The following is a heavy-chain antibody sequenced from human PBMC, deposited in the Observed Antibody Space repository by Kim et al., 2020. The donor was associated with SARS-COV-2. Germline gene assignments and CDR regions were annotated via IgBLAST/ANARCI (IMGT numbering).Heavy chain of an antibody. J-gene: IGHJ4*02. CDR3: ARDCGAEEVCSSTQPDY. CDR1: GFTFSDYY. V-gene: IGHV3-11*06. D-gene: IGHD2-2*01. Sequence: GGSLRLSCAASGFTFSDYYMSWIRQAPGKGLEWVSYISSSSSYTNYADSVKGRFTISRDNAKNSLYLQMNSLRAEDTAVYYCARDCGAEEVCSSTQPDYRGQGTLVTFSS. CDR2: ISSSSSYT.